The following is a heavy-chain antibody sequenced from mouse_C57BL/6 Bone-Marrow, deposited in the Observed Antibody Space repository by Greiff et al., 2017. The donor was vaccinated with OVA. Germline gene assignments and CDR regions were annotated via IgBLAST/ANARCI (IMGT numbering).Heavy chain of an antibody. D-gene: IGHD1-1*01. J-gene: IGHJ2*01. Sequence: VKLVESGAELVKPGASVKLSCKASGYTFTSYWMHWVKQRPGQGLEWIGMIHPNSGSTNYNEKFKSKATLTVDKSSSTAYMQLSSLTSEDSAVYYCAREGITTVDYWGQGTTLTVSS. CDR2: IHPNSGST. CDR3: AREGITTVDY. V-gene: IGHV1-64*01. CDR1: GYTFTSYW.